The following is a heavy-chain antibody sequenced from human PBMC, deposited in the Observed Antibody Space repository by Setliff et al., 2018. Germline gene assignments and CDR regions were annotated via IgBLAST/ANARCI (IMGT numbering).Heavy chain of an antibody. D-gene: IGHD3-16*01. Sequence: GRSMRLSSAASGSTCSSYWMSWVRQAPGKGLEWVANIKQDGSEKYYVDSVKGLFTISRDNAKNSLYLQMNSLRAEDTAVYYCARDGGEYWGQGTLVTVSS. CDR1: GSTCSSYW. J-gene: IGHJ4*02. V-gene: IGHV3-7*01. CDR2: IKQDGSEK. CDR3: ARDGGEY.